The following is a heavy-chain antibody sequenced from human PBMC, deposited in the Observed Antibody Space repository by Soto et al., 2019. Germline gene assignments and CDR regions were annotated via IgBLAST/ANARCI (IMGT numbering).Heavy chain of an antibody. J-gene: IGHJ3*02. CDR2: ISSSSSTI. CDR3: GGDSSGYFYPDVFDI. Sequence: GSLRLSCAASGFTFISYAMSWVRQAPGKGLEWVSYISSSSSTIYYADSVKGRFTISRDNAKNSLYLQMNSLRDEDTAVYYCGGDSSGYFYPDVFDIWGQGTMVTVSS. CDR1: GFTFISYA. D-gene: IGHD3-22*01. V-gene: IGHV3-48*02.